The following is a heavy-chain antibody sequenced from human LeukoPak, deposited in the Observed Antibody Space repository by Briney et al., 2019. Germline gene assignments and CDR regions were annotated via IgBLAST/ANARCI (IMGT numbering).Heavy chain of an antibody. CDR3: AKDSYYDYVWGIYRYTNQFDY. Sequence: ASVKVSCKASGYTFTGHYMHWVRQAPGQGLEWMGWINPNSGGTNYAQKFQGRVTMTRDTSISTAYMELSRLRSDDTAVYYCAKDSYYDYVWGIYRYTNQFDYWGQGTLVTVSS. CDR2: INPNSGGT. CDR1: GYTFTGHY. D-gene: IGHD3-16*02. V-gene: IGHV1-2*02. J-gene: IGHJ4*02.